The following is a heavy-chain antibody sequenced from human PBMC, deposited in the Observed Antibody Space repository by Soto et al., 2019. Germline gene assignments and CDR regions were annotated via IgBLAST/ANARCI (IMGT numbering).Heavy chain of an antibody. V-gene: IGHV4-4*02. CDR1: GGSISSSNW. CDR2: IYHSGNT. Sequence: SETLSLTCAVSGGSISSSNWWTWVRQPPGKGLEWIGEIYHSGNTNYNPSLKSRVTISVDKSKNQFSLKVTSVTSADTAVYYCARDGVRGVITIYYFYGIDVWGQGTTVTVS. J-gene: IGHJ6*02. D-gene: IGHD3-10*01. CDR3: ARDGVRGVITIYYFYGIDV.